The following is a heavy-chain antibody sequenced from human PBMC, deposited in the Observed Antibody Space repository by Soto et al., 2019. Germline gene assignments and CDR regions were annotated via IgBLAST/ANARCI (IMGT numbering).Heavy chain of an antibody. CDR2: ISYDGSNK. J-gene: IGHJ4*02. CDR3: AKQPGSYYYDSSGSPLDY. CDR1: GFTFSSYG. Sequence: GGSLRLSCAASGFTFSSYGMHWVRQAPGKGLEWVAVISYDGSNKYYADSVKGRFTISRDNSKNTLYLQMNSLRAEDTAVYYCAKQPGSYYYDSSGSPLDYWGQGTLVTV. V-gene: IGHV3-30*18. D-gene: IGHD3-22*01.